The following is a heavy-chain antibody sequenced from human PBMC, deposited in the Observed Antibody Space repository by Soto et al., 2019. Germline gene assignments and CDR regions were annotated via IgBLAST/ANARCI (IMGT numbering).Heavy chain of an antibody. CDR1: GFTFTGYS. J-gene: IGHJ4*02. D-gene: IGHD2-21*01. V-gene: IGHV3-21*04. Sequence: PGGSLRLSCAASGFTFTGYSMNWVRQAPGRGLEWVSSISSTTNYIYYADSMKGRFTISRDNAKNSMYLEMNSLRVEDTAFYFCVKGTFSRSKVIFDYWGQGTLVTVSS. CDR3: VKGTFSRSKVIFDY. CDR2: ISSTTNYI.